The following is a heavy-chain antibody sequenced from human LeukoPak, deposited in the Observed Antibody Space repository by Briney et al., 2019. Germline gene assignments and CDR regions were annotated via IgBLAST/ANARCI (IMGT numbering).Heavy chain of an antibody. CDR1: GFTFSSYS. D-gene: IGHD3-22*01. Sequence: PGGSLRLSCAASGFTFSSYSMNWVRQAPGKGLEWVSSISSSSSYIYYADSVKGRFTISRDNAKNSLYLQMNSLRAEDTAVYYCAKGSDSSGYYYFDYWGQGTLVTVSS. V-gene: IGHV3-21*01. CDR3: AKGSDSSGYYYFDY. J-gene: IGHJ4*02. CDR2: ISSSSSYI.